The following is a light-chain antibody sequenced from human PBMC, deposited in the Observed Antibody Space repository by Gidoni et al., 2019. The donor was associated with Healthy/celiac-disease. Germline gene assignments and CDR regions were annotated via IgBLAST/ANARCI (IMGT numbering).Light chain of an antibody. CDR3: QQYNSYSLFT. CDR1: QSISSW. V-gene: IGKV1-5*03. J-gene: IGKJ3*01. Sequence: IQMTQSPSTLSASVGDRVTITCRASQSISSWLAWYQQKPGKAPKLLIYKASSLESGVPSRFSGSGSGTEFTLTISRLQPDDFATYYCQQYNSYSLFTFGPGTKVDIK. CDR2: KAS.